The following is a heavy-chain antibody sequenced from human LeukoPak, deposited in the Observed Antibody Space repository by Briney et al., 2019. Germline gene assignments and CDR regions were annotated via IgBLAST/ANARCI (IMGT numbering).Heavy chain of an antibody. CDR1: GFTFGSYS. D-gene: IGHD6-19*01. CDR2: ISTSSESI. CDR3: ARDRDDKGWVPGDI. Sequence: GGSLRLSCAASGFTFGSYSMDWVRQAPGKGLEWVSYISTSSESIYYADSVKGRFTISRDNAKNSLFLQMNSLRAEDTAMYYCARDRDDKGWVPGDIWGQGTMVTVSS. J-gene: IGHJ3*02. V-gene: IGHV3-48*01.